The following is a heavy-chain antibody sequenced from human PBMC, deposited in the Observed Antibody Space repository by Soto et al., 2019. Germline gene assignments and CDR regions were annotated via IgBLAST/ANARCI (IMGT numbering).Heavy chain of an antibody. D-gene: IGHD6-13*01. CDR1: GGSVISGSYY. CDR2: IDTSGNT. V-gene: IGHV4-61*01. CDR3: ARYSNNWFQTEGMDV. J-gene: IGHJ6*02. Sequence: PSETLSLTCTVSGGSVISGSYYWSWIRQPPGKGLEWIGRIDTSGNTNYNPSLKSRVTMSVDTSKKQFSLKLTSVTAADTAVYYCARYSNNWFQTEGMDVWGQGTTVTVSS.